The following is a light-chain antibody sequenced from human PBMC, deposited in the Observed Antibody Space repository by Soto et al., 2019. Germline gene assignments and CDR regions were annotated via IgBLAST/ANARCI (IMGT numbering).Light chain of an antibody. J-gene: IGLJ1*01. CDR2: SNN. V-gene: IGLV1-44*01. CDR3: AAWDDRLSGYV. Sequence: QSVLTQPPSAAGTPGQRVTISCSGSTSNIGSNTVNWYQQLPGTAPKPLIYSNNQRPSGVPDRFSGSKSGTSASLAISGLQSEDEADYYCAAWDDRLSGYVFGTGSQVPV. CDR1: TSNIGSNT.